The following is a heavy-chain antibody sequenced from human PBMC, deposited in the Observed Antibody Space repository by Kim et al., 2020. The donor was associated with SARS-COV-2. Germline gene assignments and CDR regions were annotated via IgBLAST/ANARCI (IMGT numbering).Heavy chain of an antibody. J-gene: IGHJ3*02. V-gene: IGHV3-23*01. CDR1: GFTFSDYT. CDR3: TKRVGNEPAMVFDM. D-gene: IGHD2-8*01. CDR2: VNGVGKK. Sequence: GGSLRLSCVASGFTFSDYTMSRVRQAPGKELEWVATVNGVGKKDYADSVKGRFTISRDNSKNTLYLQMASLRVEDTAIYYCTKRVGNEPAMVFDMWGQG.